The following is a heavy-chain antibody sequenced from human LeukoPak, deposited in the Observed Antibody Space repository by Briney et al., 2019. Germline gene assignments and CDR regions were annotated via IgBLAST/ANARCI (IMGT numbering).Heavy chain of an antibody. D-gene: IGHD2-15*01. Sequence: GGSLRLSCAASGFTFSSYRMNWVRQAPGKGLEWVSSISSSSSYIYYADSVRGRFTISRDNAKNSLYLQMNSLRAEDTAVYYCARDSYCSGGSCYAPRFDPWGQGILVTVSS. CDR3: ARDSYCSGGSCYAPRFDP. CDR1: GFTFSSYR. V-gene: IGHV3-21*01. J-gene: IGHJ5*02. CDR2: ISSSSSYI.